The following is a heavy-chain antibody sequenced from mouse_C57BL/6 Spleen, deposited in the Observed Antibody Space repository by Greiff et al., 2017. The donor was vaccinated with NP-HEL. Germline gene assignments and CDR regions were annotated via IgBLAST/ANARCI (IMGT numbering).Heavy chain of an antibody. J-gene: IGHJ3*01. CDR3: ARPYDGSSYGFAY. V-gene: IGHV5-17*01. CDR1: GFTFSDYG. CDR2: ISSGSSTI. Sequence: EVKLVESGGGLVKPGGSLKLSCAASGFTFSDYGMHWVRQAPEKGLEWVAYISSGSSTIYYADTVKGRFTISRDNAKNTLFLQMTSLRSEDTAMYYCARPYDGSSYGFAYWGQGTLVTVSA. D-gene: IGHD1-1*01.